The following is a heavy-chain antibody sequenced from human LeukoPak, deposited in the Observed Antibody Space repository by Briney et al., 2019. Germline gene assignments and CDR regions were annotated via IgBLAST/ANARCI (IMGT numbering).Heavy chain of an antibody. D-gene: IGHD1-26*01. Sequence: PSETLSLTCTVAGCSISSGSYYWSWSRQPAGKGLEWIGRIYTSGSTNYNPSLNSLVTISVDTSKNQFSLKLSAVTAAAAAVYYCPRALRDVGYYYYMDVWRKGTTLPLSS. J-gene: IGHJ6*03. CDR1: GCSISSGSYY. CDR2: IYTSGST. CDR3: PRALRDVGYYYYMDV. V-gene: IGHV4-61*02.